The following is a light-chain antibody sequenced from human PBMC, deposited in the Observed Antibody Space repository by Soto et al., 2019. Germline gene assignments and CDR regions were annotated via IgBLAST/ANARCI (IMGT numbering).Light chain of an antibody. CDR2: GAS. CDR1: QSVSSSY. V-gene: IGKV3-20*01. CDR3: QQYGSSPYT. J-gene: IGKJ2*01. Sequence: EIVLTQSPGTLSLSPGERATLSCRASQSVSSSYLDWYQQKPGQAPRLLIYGASSRATGIPDRFSGSGSGTDFTLTISRLEPDDFAVYYCQQYGSSPYTFGQGTKLEIK.